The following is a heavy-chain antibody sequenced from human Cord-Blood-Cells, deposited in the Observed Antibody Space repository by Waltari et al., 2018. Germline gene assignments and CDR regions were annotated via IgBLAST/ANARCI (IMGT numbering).Heavy chain of an antibody. CDR2: IYYSGST. V-gene: IGHV4-39*07. CDR3: AGVRGAIAPYYYYYYMDV. Sequence: QLQLQESGPGLVKPSETLSLTCTVSGGSISSSSYYWGWIRQPPGKGLEWIGSIYYSGSTSYNPSLKSRVTISVDTSKNQFSRKLSSVTAADTAVYYCAGVRGAIAPYYYYYYMDVWGKGTTVTVSS. CDR1: GGSISSSSYY. D-gene: IGHD3-10*01. J-gene: IGHJ6*03.